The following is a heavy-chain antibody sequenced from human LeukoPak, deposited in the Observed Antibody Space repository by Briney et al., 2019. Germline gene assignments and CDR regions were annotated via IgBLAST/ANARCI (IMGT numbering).Heavy chain of an antibody. CDR1: GGSFSGYY. Sequence: SETLSLTCAVYGGSFSGYYWSWIRQPPGKGLEWIGEINHSGSTNYNPSLKSRVAISVDTSKNQFALKLTSVTAADTAVYYCVASYGGYVLDYWGQGALVIVSS. V-gene: IGHV4-34*01. J-gene: IGHJ4*02. D-gene: IGHD5-12*01. CDR2: INHSGST. CDR3: VASYGGYVLDY.